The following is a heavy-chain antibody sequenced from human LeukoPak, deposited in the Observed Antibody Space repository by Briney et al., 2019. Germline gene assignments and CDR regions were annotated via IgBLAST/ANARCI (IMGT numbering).Heavy chain of an antibody. CDR3: AKAGFTVAYFDY. CDR2: IWYDGSNK. V-gene: IGHV3-33*06. Sequence: GGSLRLSCAASGFTFSIYGMHWVRQAPGKGLEWVAVIWYDGSNKYYVDSVKGRFTISRDNSKNTLYLQMNSLRAEDTAVYYCAKAGFTVAYFDYWGQGTLVTVSS. CDR1: GFTFSIYG. J-gene: IGHJ4*02. D-gene: IGHD4-23*01.